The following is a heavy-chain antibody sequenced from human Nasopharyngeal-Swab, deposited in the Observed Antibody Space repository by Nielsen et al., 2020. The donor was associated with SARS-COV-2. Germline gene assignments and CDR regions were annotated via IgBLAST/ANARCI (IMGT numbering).Heavy chain of an antibody. CDR2: TLYRSKWYN. D-gene: IGHD3-3*01. CDR3: ARGRDFSFDS. J-gene: IGHJ4*02. Sequence: SQTLSLPCATSGDSLSRHSAGWNSLRQSPSRGLEWLGRTLYRSKWYNDYAESVKSRLAVNPDTSKNQSSLQLNSVTPEDTAVYYCARGRDFSFDSWGQGTLVTASS. V-gene: IGHV6-1*01. CDR1: GDSLSRHSAG.